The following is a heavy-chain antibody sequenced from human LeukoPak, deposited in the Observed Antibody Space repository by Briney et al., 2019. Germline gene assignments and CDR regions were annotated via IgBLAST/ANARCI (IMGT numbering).Heavy chain of an antibody. CDR3: AKDKSLHSSSWYGY. J-gene: IGHJ4*02. V-gene: IGHV3-23*01. CDR1: GFTFSSYA. D-gene: IGHD6-13*01. CDR2: ISGSGGST. Sequence: GGSLRLSCAASGFTFSSYAMSWVRQAPGKGLEWVSAISGSGGSTYYADSVKGRFTISRDNSKNTLYLQMNSLRAEDTAVYYCAKDKSLHSSSWYGYWGQGTLVTVSS.